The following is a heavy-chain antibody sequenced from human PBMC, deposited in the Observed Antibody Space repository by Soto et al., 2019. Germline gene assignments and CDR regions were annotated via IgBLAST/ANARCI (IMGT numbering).Heavy chain of an antibody. CDR2: ISAYNGNT. J-gene: IGHJ3*02. D-gene: IGHD2-15*01. Sequence: ASVKVSCKASGYTLPSYGISWVRQAPGQGLEWMGWISAYNGNTNYAQKLQGRVTMTTDTSTSTAYMELRSLRSDDTAVYYCARGRYCSGGSCYDIWGQGTMVTVSS. CDR3: ARGRYCSGGSCYDI. CDR1: GYTLPSYG. V-gene: IGHV1-18*01.